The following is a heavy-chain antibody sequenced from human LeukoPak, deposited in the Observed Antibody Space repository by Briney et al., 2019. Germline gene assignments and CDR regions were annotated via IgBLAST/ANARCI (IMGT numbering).Heavy chain of an antibody. V-gene: IGHV4-34*01. CDR1: GGSFSGYY. J-gene: IGHJ1*01. Sequence: SETLSLTCAVYGGSFSGYYWSWVRQPPGKGLEWIGEINHSGSTNYNPSLKSRVTISVDTSKNQFSLNLSSVTAADMAVYYCASSAGQDIVVVPAADHSGPKYFQHWGQGTLVTVSS. CDR3: ASSAGQDIVVVPAADHSGPKYFQH. CDR2: INHSGST. D-gene: IGHD2-2*01.